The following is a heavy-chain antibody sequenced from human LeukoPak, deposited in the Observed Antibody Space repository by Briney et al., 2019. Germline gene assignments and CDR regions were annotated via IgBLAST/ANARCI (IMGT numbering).Heavy chain of an antibody. V-gene: IGHV1-45*02. D-gene: IGHD2-15*01. CDR2: ITPFNGNT. CDR3: ARSGPPLPPSDRLGYCSGGSCYDDYYGMDV. J-gene: IGHJ6*02. CDR1: GYTFTYRY. Sequence: ASVKVSCKASGYTFTYRYLHWVRQAPGQALEWMGWITPFNGNTNYPQKFQDRVTITRDRSMSTAYMELSSLRSEDTAMYYCARSGPPLPPSDRLGYCSGGSCYDDYYGMDVWGQGTTVTVSS.